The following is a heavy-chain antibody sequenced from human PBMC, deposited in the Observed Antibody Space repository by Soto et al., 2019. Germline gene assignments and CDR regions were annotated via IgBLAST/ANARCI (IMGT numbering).Heavy chain of an antibody. CDR3: ARDWAAAGSFDY. Sequence: ASVKVSCKASGYTFTSYAISWVRQAPGQGLEWMGWISAYNGNTNYAQKLQGRVTMTTDTSTSTAYMELRNLRSDDTAVYYCARDWAAAGSFDYWGQGTLVTVSS. CDR2: ISAYNGNT. V-gene: IGHV1-18*01. CDR1: GYTFTSYA. J-gene: IGHJ4*02. D-gene: IGHD6-13*01.